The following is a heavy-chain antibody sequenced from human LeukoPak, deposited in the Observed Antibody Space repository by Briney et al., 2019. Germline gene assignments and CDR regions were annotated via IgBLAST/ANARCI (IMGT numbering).Heavy chain of an antibody. Sequence: GGSLRLSCAASGFTFGSYAMSWVRQVPGKGLEWVSAISGSGGSTYYADSVKGRFTISRDNSKNTLYLQMNSLRAEDTAVYYCAKDCTSCTNGVCYYGFFDYWGQGTLVTVSS. D-gene: IGHD2-8*01. CDR2: ISGSGGST. V-gene: IGHV3-23*01. CDR3: AKDCTSCTNGVCYYGFFDY. J-gene: IGHJ4*02. CDR1: GFTFGSYA.